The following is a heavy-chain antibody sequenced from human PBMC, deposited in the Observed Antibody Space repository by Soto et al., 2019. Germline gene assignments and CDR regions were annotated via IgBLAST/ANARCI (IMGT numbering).Heavy chain of an antibody. CDR2: INPDSGAT. V-gene: IGHV1-2*02. CDR1: GYSFTGYY. D-gene: IGHD2-8*02. CDR3: ARGDYGTGGYPFPYFDY. Sequence: HEHLVQSGAEVKRPGASLRVSCKASGYSFTGYYIHWVRQAPGQGLEWMGWINPDSGATNYAQNFQGRVTLTSDTSISTASMDLTSLTSDDTAVYYRARGDYGTGGYPFPYFDYWGQGTLVIVSS. J-gene: IGHJ4*02.